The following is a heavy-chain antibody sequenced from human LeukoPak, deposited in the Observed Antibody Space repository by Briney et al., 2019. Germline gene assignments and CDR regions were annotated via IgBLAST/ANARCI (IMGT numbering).Heavy chain of an antibody. CDR2: FSGAGGGGTT. CDR1: GFTFTSYA. CDR3: ARASDHTGYPQLPFDF. J-gene: IGHJ4*02. V-gene: IGHV3-23*01. Sequence: PGGSLRLSCAASGFTFTSYAMTWVRQAPGKGLEWVSGFSGAGGGGTTFYADSVKGRFTISRDNSKSTLFLQMNSLRAEDTALYYCARASDHTGYPQLPFDFWGQGTLVTVSS. D-gene: IGHD3-9*01.